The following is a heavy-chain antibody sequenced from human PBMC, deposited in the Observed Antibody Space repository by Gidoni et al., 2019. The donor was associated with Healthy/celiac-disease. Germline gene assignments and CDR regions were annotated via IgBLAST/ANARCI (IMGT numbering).Heavy chain of an antibody. CDR1: GFTFSSYA. V-gene: IGHV3-23*01. CDR2: ISGRGGST. J-gene: IGHJ5*02. D-gene: IGHD3-22*01. Sequence: EVQLLESGGGLVQPGGSLRLSSAASGFTFSSYAMSWVRQAPGTGLEWVSAISGRGGSTYYADSVKGRFTISRDNSKNTLYLKMNSLRAEDTAVYYCAKAGYYDSSGYYYRWFDPWGKGTMVTVSS. CDR3: AKAGYYDSSGYYYRWFDP.